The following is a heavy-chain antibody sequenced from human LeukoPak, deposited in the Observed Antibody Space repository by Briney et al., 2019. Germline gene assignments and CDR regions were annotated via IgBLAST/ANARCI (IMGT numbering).Heavy chain of an antibody. Sequence: GGSLRLSCAASGVTFSSYGMHWVRQAPGKGLEWVALISSDGIDKLYGDSVKGRFTISRDDSKSTLYLQMNSLRAEDTAVYYCTTKVIRGNSGDDYDDWGQGTLVTVSS. D-gene: IGHD5-12*01. CDR1: GVTFSSYG. CDR2: ISSDGIDK. J-gene: IGHJ4*02. CDR3: TTKVIRGNSGDDYDD. V-gene: IGHV3-30*03.